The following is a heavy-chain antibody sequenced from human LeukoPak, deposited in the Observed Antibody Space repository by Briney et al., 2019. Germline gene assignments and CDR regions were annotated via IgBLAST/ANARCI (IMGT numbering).Heavy chain of an antibody. CDR2: IYPGDSDT. Sequence: GESLKISCKGSGYSFTNYWIGWVRQMPGKGLEWMGMIYPGDSDTRYSPSFQGQVSISADKSISTAYLQWSSLKASDTAMYYCARVRPQDGFDIWGQGTMVTVSS. CDR1: GYSFTNYW. CDR3: ARVRPQDGFDI. V-gene: IGHV5-51*01. J-gene: IGHJ3*02.